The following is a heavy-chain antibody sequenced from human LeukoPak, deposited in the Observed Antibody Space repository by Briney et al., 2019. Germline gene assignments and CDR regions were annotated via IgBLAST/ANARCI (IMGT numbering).Heavy chain of an antibody. CDR2: INPNSGGT. CDR3: ARVGDYYDSSGYPRIAEYFQH. V-gene: IGHV1-2*02. CDR1: GYTFTGYY. Sequence: ASVKVSCKASGYTFTGYYMHWVRQAPGQGLEWMGWINPNSGGTNYGQKFQGRVTMTRDTSISTAYMELSRLRSDDTAVYYCARVGDYYDSSGYPRIAEYFQHWGQGTLVTVSS. D-gene: IGHD3-22*01. J-gene: IGHJ1*01.